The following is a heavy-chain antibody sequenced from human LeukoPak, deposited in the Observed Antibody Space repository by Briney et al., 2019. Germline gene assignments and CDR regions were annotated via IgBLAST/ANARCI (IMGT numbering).Heavy chain of an antibody. V-gene: IGHV3-21*05. CDR3: ARVGGYDLWLNQKYYYDSSGQSTGDY. CDR1: GFTFSSYE. CDR2: ISSSSSYI. J-gene: IGHJ4*02. D-gene: IGHD3-22*01. Sequence: GGSLRLSCAASGFTFSSYEMNWVRQAPGKGLEWVSYISSSSSYIYYADSVKGRFTISRDNAKNSLYLQMNSLRAEDTAVYYCARVGGYDLWLNQKYYYDSSGQSTGDYWGQGTLVTVSS.